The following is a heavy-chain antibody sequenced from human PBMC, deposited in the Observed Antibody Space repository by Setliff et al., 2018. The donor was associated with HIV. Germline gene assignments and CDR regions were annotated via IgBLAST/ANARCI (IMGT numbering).Heavy chain of an antibody. J-gene: IGHJ4*02. D-gene: IGHD5-18*01. CDR2: ISSSSSYI. CDR3: ARDKSGTAMPFDY. Sequence: GASVKVSCAASGFTFSSYSMNWVRQAPGKGLEWVSSISSSSSYIYYADSVKGRFTISRDNAKNSLYLQMNSLRAEDTAVYYCARDKSGTAMPFDYWGQGTLVTVSS. V-gene: IGHV3-21*01. CDR1: GFTFSSYS.